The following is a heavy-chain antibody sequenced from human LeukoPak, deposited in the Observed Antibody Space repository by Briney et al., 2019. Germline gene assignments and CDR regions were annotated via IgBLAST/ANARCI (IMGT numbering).Heavy chain of an antibody. CDR2: ISFDGGNK. Sequence: GGSLRLSCAASGLTFSTYTMYWVRQAPGKGLEWVAVISFDGGNKYHADSVKGRFTISRDNSENTLYLRMNSLTAEDTAVYYCARDANHFDYWGQGTLVTVSS. CDR3: ARDANHFDY. CDR1: GLTFSTYT. V-gene: IGHV3-30*04. J-gene: IGHJ4*02.